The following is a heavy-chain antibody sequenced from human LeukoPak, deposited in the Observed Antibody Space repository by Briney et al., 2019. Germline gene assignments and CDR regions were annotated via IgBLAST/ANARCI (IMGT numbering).Heavy chain of an antibody. CDR1: GFTFSSYS. Sequence: GGSLRLSCAASGFTFSSYSMNWVRQAPGKGLEWVSSISSSSSYIYYADSVKGRFTISRDNAKNSLYLQMNSLRAEDTAVYYCASVREGLLGSWYFDLWGRGTLVTASS. V-gene: IGHV3-21*01. CDR2: ISSSSSYI. D-gene: IGHD1-26*01. CDR3: ASVREGLLGSWYFDL. J-gene: IGHJ2*01.